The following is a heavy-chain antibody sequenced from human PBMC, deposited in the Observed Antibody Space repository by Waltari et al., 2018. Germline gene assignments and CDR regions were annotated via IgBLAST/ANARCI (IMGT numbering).Heavy chain of an antibody. J-gene: IGHJ1*01. CDR1: GFTFSSYA. CDR3: ATSIAVAGTYFQH. V-gene: IGHV3-23*01. D-gene: IGHD6-19*01. Sequence: EVQLLESGGGLVQPGGSLRLSCAASGFTFSSYAMSWVRQAPGKGLEGVLAISGRGGSTYYADSVKGRFTISRDNSKNTLYLQMNSLRAEDTAVYYCATSIAVAGTYFQHWGQGTLVTVSS. CDR2: ISGRGGST.